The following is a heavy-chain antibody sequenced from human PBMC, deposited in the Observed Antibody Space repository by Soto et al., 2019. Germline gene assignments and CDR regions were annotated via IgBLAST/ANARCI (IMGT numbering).Heavy chain of an antibody. CDR3: VRGIGYIDS. CDR1: GDSVSSNSAA. J-gene: IGHJ4*02. V-gene: IGHV6-1*01. CDR2: TYYRSKWYN. D-gene: IGHD3-3*01. Sequence: SQTLSLTCAISGDSVSSNSAASSRIRQSPSRGLEWLGRTYYRSKWYNDYAVSVKSRITISPDTSKNQFSLQLRSVTPEDTAVYYCVRGIGYIDSWGRGTLVTAPQ.